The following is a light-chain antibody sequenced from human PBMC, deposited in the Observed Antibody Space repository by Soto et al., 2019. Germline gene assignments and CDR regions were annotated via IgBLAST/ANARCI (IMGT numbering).Light chain of an antibody. CDR1: QSISSW. CDR3: QQYHSPKWT. Sequence: DIQMTQSHSTLSASVADRVTITLRASQSISSWLAWYQQKXGKAPNXXIYKASSLESGVPSRFSGSGAGTECTRTISSLQPDDFETYYCQQYHSPKWTFGQGTKVDI. CDR2: KAS. V-gene: IGKV1-5*03. J-gene: IGKJ1*01.